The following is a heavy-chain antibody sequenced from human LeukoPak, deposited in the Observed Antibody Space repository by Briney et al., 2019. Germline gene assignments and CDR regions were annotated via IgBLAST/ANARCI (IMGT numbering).Heavy chain of an antibody. CDR2: IYHSGST. CDR1: GYSISSGYY. J-gene: IGHJ4*02. V-gene: IGHV4-38-2*02. D-gene: IGHD3-22*01. Sequence: SETLSLTCTVSGYSISSGYYWGWIRQPPGKGLEWIGSIYHSGSTYYNPSLKSRVTISVDTSKNQFSLKLSSVTAADTAVYYCARDHYYDSSGYYLDYWGQGTLVTVSS. CDR3: ARDHYYDSSGYYLDY.